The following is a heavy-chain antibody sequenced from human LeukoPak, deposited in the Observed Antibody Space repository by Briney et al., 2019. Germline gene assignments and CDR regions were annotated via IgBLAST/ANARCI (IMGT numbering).Heavy chain of an antibody. CDR3: AKANWSPPPDY. V-gene: IGHV3-30*02. CDR1: GFTLSSYG. D-gene: IGHD1-20*01. CDR2: IRYDGSNK. Sequence: PGGSLRLSCAAPGFTLSSYGKHWVRPAPGEGLEWGAFIRYDGSNKYYADSVKGRFTISRDNSKNTLYLQMNSPRAEDKAVDYCAKANWSPPPDYWGQGTLVTVSS. J-gene: IGHJ4*02.